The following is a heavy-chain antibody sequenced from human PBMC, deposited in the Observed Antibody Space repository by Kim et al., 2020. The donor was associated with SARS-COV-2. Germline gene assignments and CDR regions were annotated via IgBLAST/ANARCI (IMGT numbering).Heavy chain of an antibody. CDR1: GGSISSYY. J-gene: IGHJ4*02. CDR3: ARVHGSYFDF. D-gene: IGHD1-26*01. V-gene: IGHV4-4*07. CDR2: IYTTGGT. Sequence: SETLSLTCTVSGGSISSYYWSWIRQPAGKGLEWIGRIYTTGGTDYNPSLKSRVTMSIDTSKNQFSLKLRSVTAADTAVYFCARVHGSYFDFRGRGSLVTV.